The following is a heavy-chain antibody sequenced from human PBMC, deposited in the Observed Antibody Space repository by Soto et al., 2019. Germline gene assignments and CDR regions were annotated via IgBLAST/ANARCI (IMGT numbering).Heavy chain of an antibody. D-gene: IGHD2-2*01. V-gene: IGHV3-23*01. CDR3: AAPAGYCSRVTCYSSDY. CDR2: ISGGGDST. CDR1: GFTFSAHA. Sequence: EVQLLESGGGLVQPGGSLRLSCEASGFTFSAHAMSWVRQAPGKGPEWVSAISGGGDSTYYADFVKGRFTISRDNSKNTACLDMDSLGAEDTAMYYCAAPAGYCSRVTCYSSDYWGLGALVTVSS. J-gene: IGHJ4*02.